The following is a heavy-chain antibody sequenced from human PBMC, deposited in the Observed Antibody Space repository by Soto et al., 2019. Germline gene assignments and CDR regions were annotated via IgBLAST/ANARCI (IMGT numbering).Heavy chain of an antibody. CDR1: GFTFSNYA. Sequence: EVQLLDSGGGLVQPGGSLRLSCTASGFTFSNYAMNWVRQAPGKGLEWVSSISGSGGTTHYADSVKGRVTISRDNSKNALVLQMDSLTAEDTGVYYCTIVPLRPYFFDYWGPGTLVTVSS. J-gene: IGHJ4*02. V-gene: IGHV3-23*01. CDR2: ISGSGGTT. D-gene: IGHD2-21*01. CDR3: TIVPLRPYFFDY.